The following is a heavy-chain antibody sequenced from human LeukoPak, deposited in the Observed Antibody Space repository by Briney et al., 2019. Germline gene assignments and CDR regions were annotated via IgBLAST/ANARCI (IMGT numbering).Heavy chain of an antibody. CDR3: ARQGYSSGWYRSWAFDI. Sequence: SETLSLTCTVSGGSISSYYWSWIRQPAGKGLEWIGRIYTSGSTNYNPSLKSRVTMSVDTSKNQFSLKLSSVTAADTAMYYCARQGYSSGWYRSWAFDIWGQGTMVTVSS. J-gene: IGHJ3*02. D-gene: IGHD6-19*01. CDR1: GGSISSYY. CDR2: IYTSGST. V-gene: IGHV4-4*07.